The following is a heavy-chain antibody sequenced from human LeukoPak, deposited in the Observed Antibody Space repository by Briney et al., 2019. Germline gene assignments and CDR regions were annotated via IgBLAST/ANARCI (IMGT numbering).Heavy chain of an antibody. D-gene: IGHD3-3*01. CDR2: ISGSGGST. V-gene: IGHV3-23*01. CDR1: GFIFSSYA. Sequence: GGSLRLSCAASGFIFSSYAMSWVRQAPGKGLEGFSAISGSGGSTYYADSVKGRFTISRDNSKNTLYLQMNSLRAEDTAVYYCAKIEGLDYDFWSGYHPFDYWGQGTLVTVSS. CDR3: AKIEGLDYDFWSGYHPFDY. J-gene: IGHJ4*02.